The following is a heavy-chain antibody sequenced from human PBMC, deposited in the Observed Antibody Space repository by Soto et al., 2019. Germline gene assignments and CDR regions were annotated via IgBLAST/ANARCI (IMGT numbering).Heavy chain of an antibody. D-gene: IGHD2-15*01. V-gene: IGHV1-69*02. J-gene: IGHJ4*02. Sequence: QVQLVQSGAEVKKPGSSVKVSCKASGGTFSSYTISWVRQAPGQGLEWMGRMIPLLGIANYAQKFQGRVTITAGKTTRAAYVDVRSVRSEDRAVYYCASYCSGGSCYGLHHSGYWGQGTLVTVSS. CDR1: GGTFSSYT. CDR3: ASYCSGGSCYGLHHSGY. CDR2: MIPLLGIA.